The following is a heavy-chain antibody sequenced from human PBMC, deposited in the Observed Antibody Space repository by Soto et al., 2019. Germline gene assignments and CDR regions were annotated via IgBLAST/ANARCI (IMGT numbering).Heavy chain of an antibody. J-gene: IGHJ4*02. CDR1: GGSFSGYY. D-gene: IGHD6-6*01. Sequence: SETLSLTCAVYGGSFSGYYWSWIRQPPGKGLEWIGEINHSGSTNYNPSLKSRVTISVDTSKNQFSLKLSSVTAADTAVYYCARAGIAARPGTNSFDYWGQGTLVTVSS. CDR2: INHSGST. V-gene: IGHV4-34*01. CDR3: ARAGIAARPGTNSFDY.